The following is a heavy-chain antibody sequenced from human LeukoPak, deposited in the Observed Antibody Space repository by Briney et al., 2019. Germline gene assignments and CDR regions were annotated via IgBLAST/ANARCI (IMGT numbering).Heavy chain of an antibody. J-gene: IGHJ4*02. CDR1: GFTFSDYW. CDR3: ARDLYGDYSPFDY. D-gene: IGHD4-17*01. Sequence: GGSLRLSCAASGFTFSDYWMSWVRQAPGKGLEWVANIKQDGSEKHYVDPVKGRFTISRDNAKNSLYLQMNSLRAEDTAVYYCARDLYGDYSPFDYWGQGTLVTVSS. V-gene: IGHV3-7*04. CDR2: IKQDGSEK.